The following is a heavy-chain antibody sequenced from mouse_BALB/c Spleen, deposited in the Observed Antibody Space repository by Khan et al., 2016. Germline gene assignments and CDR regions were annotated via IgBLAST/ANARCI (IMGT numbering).Heavy chain of an antibody. D-gene: IGHD1-1*01. V-gene: IGHV1S135*01. J-gene: IGHJ2*01. CDR1: GYAFTSYN. CDR3: GREGITTVVGKGPDY. CDR2: IDPYNGGT. Sequence: VQLQQSGPELVKPGASVKVSCKASGYAFTSYNMYWVKQSHGKSLEWIGYIDPYNGGTSYNQKFKGKATLTVDKSSSTAYMHLNSLTSEDSAVYYCGREGITTVVGKGPDYRGQGTTLTVSS.